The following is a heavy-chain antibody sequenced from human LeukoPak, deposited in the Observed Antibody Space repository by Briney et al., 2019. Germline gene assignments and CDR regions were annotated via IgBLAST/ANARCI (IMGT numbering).Heavy chain of an antibody. CDR1: GGSFSGYY. D-gene: IGHD1-14*01. J-gene: IGHJ4*02. CDR2: INHSGST. V-gene: IGHV4-34*01. CDR3: ARRSAYKEEYYFDY. Sequence: SETLSLTCAVYGGSFSGYYWSWIRQPPGKGLEWIGEINHSGSTNYNPSLKSRVTISVDTSKNQFSLKLSSVTAADTAVYYCARRSAYKEEYYFDYWGQGTLVTVSS.